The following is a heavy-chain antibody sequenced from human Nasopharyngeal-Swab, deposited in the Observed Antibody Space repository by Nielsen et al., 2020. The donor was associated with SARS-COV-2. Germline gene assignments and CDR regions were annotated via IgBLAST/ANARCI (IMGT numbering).Heavy chain of an antibody. Sequence: LETLSLTCTVSGGSISSYYWSWIRQPPGKGLEWIGYIYYSGSTNYNPSLKSRVTISVDTSKNQFSLKLSSVTAADTAVYYCARIFYCSSTSCSPDYWGQGTLVTVSS. V-gene: IGHV4-59*01. CDR3: ARIFYCSSTSCSPDY. CDR2: IYYSGST. D-gene: IGHD2-2*01. J-gene: IGHJ4*02. CDR1: GGSISSYY.